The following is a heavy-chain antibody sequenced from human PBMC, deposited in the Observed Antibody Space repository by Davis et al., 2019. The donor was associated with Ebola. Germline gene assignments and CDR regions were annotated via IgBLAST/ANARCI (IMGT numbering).Heavy chain of an antibody. CDR1: RFTFSNYA. CDR2: ISGGDNRT. D-gene: IGHD2-8*01. V-gene: IGHV3-23*01. J-gene: IGHJ4*02. CDR3: AKDLSISLMIYAMDY. Sequence: GESLKISCAASRFTFSNYAMNWVRQAPGKGLEWVAVISGGDNRTYYADSVKGRFTISRDNTKNTLYLQMNGLRTDDTAVYYCAKDLSISLMIYAMDYWGQGTLVTVSS.